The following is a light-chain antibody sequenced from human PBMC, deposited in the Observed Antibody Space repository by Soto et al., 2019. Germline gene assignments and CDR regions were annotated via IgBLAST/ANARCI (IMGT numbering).Light chain of an antibody. CDR1: SSDVGGYNY. Sequence: QSLLTQPPSASGSPGQSVAISCTGTSSDVGGYNYVSWYQQHPGKAPKLIIYEVNKRPSGVPDRFSGSKSGNTASLTVSGLQAEDEADYYCSSNTGRGNGVGTGTKVTV. CDR2: EVN. J-gene: IGLJ1*01. V-gene: IGLV2-8*01. CDR3: SSNTGRGNG.